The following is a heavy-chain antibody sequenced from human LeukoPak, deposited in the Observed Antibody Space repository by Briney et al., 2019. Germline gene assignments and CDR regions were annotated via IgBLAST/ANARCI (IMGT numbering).Heavy chain of an antibody. Sequence: SQTLSLTCTVSGYSISSGGYYWSWIRQHPGKGLEWIGDIYYSGITYYNPSLKSRVTISVDTSKNQFSLKLTSVTAADTAMYYCARSGLWLRGTTAFDHWGQGTLVTVSS. CDR1: GYSISSGGYY. CDR3: ARSGLWLRGTTAFDH. V-gene: IGHV4-31*03. D-gene: IGHD4-17*01. CDR2: IYYSGIT. J-gene: IGHJ4*02.